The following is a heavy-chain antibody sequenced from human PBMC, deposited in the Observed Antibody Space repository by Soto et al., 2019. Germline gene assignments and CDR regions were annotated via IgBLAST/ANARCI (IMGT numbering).Heavy chain of an antibody. Sequence: SVKVSCKASGGTFSSYTISWVRQAPGQGLEWMGRIIPILGIANYAQKFQGRVTITADKSTSTAYMELSSLRSEDTAVYYCARVHCSGGSCYSPLSYDYWGQGTLVTVSS. CDR2: IIPILGIA. CDR1: GGTFSSYT. CDR3: ARVHCSGGSCYSPLSYDY. J-gene: IGHJ4*02. D-gene: IGHD2-15*01. V-gene: IGHV1-69*02.